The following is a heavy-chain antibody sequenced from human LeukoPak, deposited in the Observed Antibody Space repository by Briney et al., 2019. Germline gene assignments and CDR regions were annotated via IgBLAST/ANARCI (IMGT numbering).Heavy chain of an antibody. CDR3: ARVKSRYYSSGGYFDY. J-gene: IGHJ4*02. D-gene: IGHD3-22*01. Sequence: SVTVSCKASGGTFSSYAISWMRQPPGPGLEWVGGIITSVGAANNAQKFQGRVTITTDESTSTSYMELSSLRAEDTAVYYCARVKSRYYSSGGYFDYWGQGTLLTVSS. CDR1: GGTFSSYA. V-gene: IGHV1-69*05. CDR2: IITSVGAA.